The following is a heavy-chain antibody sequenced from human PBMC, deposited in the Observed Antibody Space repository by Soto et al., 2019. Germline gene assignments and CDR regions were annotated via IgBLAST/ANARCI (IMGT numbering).Heavy chain of an antibody. CDR1: CDSVSSGSYY. V-gene: IGHV4-61*01. CDR2: IYYSESP. J-gene: IGHJ6*02. Sequence: QVQLQESGPGLVKPSETLSLTCTVSCDSVSSGSYYWSWIRQPPGKGLEWIGYIYYSESPNYNPSPYSRATISVDTSLNESPLKRRSATAADTAVYYWARVIEVCSQGRYYDGMDVWGQGTTVT. D-gene: IGHD3-10*02. CDR3: ARVIEVCSQGRYYDGMDV.